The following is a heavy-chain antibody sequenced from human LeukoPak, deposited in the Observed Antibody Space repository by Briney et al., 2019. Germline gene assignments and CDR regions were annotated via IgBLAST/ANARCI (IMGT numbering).Heavy chain of an antibody. CDR1: GITFRNYW. CDR2: INSGREGSVT. Sequence: PGGSLRLSCAASGITFRNYWVHWVRQAPGKGLVWVSRINSGREGSVTSYADFVRGRFTISRDNAKNTVFLQMNSLRAEDTAVYYCGTVFDYWGQGALVTVSS. J-gene: IGHJ4*02. CDR3: GTVFDY. V-gene: IGHV3-74*01.